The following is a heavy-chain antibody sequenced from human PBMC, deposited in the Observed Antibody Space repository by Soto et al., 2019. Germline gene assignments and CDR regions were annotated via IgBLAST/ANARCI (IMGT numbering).Heavy chain of an antibody. CDR1: GGSLSTSKYH. CDR3: ARHLPTYYYDSSGYRDYGMDV. Sequence: SQTLPLPSTVSGGSLSTSKYHGGCLRHPQEKGLEWIGSIYYSGSTDYNPSLKSRDTISVDTSKNQFSLKLSSVTAADTAVYYCARHLPTYYYDSSGYRDYGMDVWGQGTTVT. V-gene: IGHV4-39*01. J-gene: IGHJ6*02. D-gene: IGHD3-22*01. CDR2: IYYSGST.